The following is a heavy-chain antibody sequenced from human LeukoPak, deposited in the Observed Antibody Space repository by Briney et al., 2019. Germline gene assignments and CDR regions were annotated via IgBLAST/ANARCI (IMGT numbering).Heavy chain of an antibody. V-gene: IGHV1-8*02. CDR1: AYSFTTFH. CDR3: ARRGLVAGIYDLVYGFDL. Sequence: GASVKVSCRGAAYSFTTFHINWVRQAPGQGPEWMGWMDPKTGNTGFPQKFQGRVTITQDRSINTVYMELNSLTSEDTAVYYCARRGLVAGIYDLVYGFDLWGQGTMVTVSS. D-gene: IGHD3/OR15-3a*01. J-gene: IGHJ3*01. CDR2: MDPKTGNT.